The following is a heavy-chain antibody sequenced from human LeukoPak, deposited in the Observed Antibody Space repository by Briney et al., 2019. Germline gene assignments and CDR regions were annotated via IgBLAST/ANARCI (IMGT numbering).Heavy chain of an antibody. V-gene: IGHV1-69*06. CDR2: IIPLFGTP. CDR3: ASATLRCSGGSCYEMDV. J-gene: IGHJ6*04. CDR1: GGTFSSYT. D-gene: IGHD2-15*01. Sequence: SVKVSCKASGGTFSSYTISWVRQAPGQGLEWMGGIIPLFGTPDYAQKFQDRLTITADKSTSTAYMELSSLRSEDTAVYYCASATLRCSGGSCYEMDVWGKGTTVTVSS.